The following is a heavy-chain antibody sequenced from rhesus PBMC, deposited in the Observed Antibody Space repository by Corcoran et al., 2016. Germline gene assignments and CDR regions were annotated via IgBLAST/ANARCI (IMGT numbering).Heavy chain of an antibody. CDR3: ARRSGSSCFDY. CDR1: GCSISIIHW. CDR2: IYGGSVST. Sequence: QLQLQQSGPGVVNPSETLSITCSVSGCSISIIHWWNWIRPSPATGLEWSGYIYGGSVSTSDNPSRNSRFNISTDTSKKQFSLKLISLTAADTAVYYCARRSGSSCFDYWGQGVLVTVSS. V-gene: IGHV4S18*01. D-gene: IGHD6-25*01. J-gene: IGHJ4*01.